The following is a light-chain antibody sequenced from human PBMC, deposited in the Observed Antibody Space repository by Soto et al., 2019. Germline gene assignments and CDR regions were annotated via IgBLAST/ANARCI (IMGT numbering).Light chain of an antibody. CDR2: RAS. CDR1: QSVSSN. Sequence: EIVMTQSPATLSVSPGERATLSCRASQSVSSNLACYQQKPGQAPRLLIYRASTRATGIPARFSGSGSGTEFTLTISSLQSEDFAVYYCQHYNNWPPWTFGQGTKVEIK. J-gene: IGKJ1*01. CDR3: QHYNNWPPWT. V-gene: IGKV3-15*01.